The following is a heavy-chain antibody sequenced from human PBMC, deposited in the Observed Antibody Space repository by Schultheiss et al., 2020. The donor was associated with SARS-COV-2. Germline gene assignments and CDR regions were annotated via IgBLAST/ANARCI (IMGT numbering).Heavy chain of an antibody. Sequence: SETLSLTCTVSGGSISSGGYYWSWIRQHPGKGLEWIGYIYYRGRTYYNPSLKSRISISEDTSKKQFSLKLSSVTAADTAVYYCATSSGGSWEDFDYWGQGIPVTVSS. CDR1: GGSISSGGYY. D-gene: IGHD2-15*01. CDR3: ATSSGGSWEDFDY. J-gene: IGHJ4*02. V-gene: IGHV4-31*03. CDR2: IYYRGRT.